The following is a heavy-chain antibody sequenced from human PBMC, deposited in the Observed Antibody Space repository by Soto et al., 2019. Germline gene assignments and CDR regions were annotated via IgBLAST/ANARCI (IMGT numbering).Heavy chain of an antibody. D-gene: IGHD6-13*01. V-gene: IGHV1-69*01. CDR3: AREKGFGAAAEFDY. CDR1: GGTFSTYG. CDR2: IIPIFGTT. J-gene: IGHJ4*02. Sequence: QVQLVQSGAEVKKRGSSVKVSCKAFGGTFSTYGLSWVRQAPGQGLEWMGGIIPIFGTTTYAQKFQGRVTITADESTSTTYMELSSLRSEDTAVYYCAREKGFGAAAEFDYWGQGTLLTVSS.